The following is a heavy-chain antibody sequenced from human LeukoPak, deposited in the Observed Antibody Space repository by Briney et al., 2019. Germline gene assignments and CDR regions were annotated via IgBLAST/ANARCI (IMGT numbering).Heavy chain of an antibody. V-gene: IGHV1-8*01. CDR1: GYTFTSYD. D-gene: IGHD6-19*01. CDR2: INPNSGNT. Sequence: ASVKVSCKASGYTFTSYDINWVRQATGQGLEWMGWINPNSGNTGYAQKFQGRVTMTRNTSISTAYMELSSLRSEDTAVYYCARTSKGSGWYYFDYWGQGTLVTVSS. J-gene: IGHJ4*02. CDR3: ARTSKGSGWYYFDY.